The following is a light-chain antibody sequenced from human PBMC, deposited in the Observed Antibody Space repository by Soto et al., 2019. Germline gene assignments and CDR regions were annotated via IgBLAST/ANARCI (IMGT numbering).Light chain of an antibody. Sequence: QSVLTQPASVSGSPGQSITISCTGTSSDVCGYNHVSWYQHSPGKAPNLILFAVSDRPSGVSHRFSGSKSGNTASLTISGLQAEDEADYYCCSSTSLSTVVFGGGTQLTVL. CDR1: SSDVCGYNH. CDR2: AVS. CDR3: CSSTSLSTVV. V-gene: IGLV2-14*01. J-gene: IGLJ7*01.